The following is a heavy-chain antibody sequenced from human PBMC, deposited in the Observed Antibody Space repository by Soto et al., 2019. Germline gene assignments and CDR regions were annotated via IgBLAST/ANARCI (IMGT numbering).Heavy chain of an antibody. Sequence: EVQLVESGGGLVQPGGSLRLSCAASGFTFSSYWMSWVRQAPGKGLEWVANIKEDGSEKYYVDSVKGRVTITRDNAKSSLYLQMTSLRAEATAVYYWARATGADKEDYWGQGTLVTVSS. CDR1: GFTFSSYW. D-gene: IGHD3-10*01. CDR2: IKEDGSEK. CDR3: ARATGADKEDY. J-gene: IGHJ4*02. V-gene: IGHV3-7*04.